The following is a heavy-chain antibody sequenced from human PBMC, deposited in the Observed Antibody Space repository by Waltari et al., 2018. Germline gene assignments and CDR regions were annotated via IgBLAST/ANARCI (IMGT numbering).Heavy chain of an antibody. CDR3: ARGGSGTRGDAFDI. J-gene: IGHJ3*02. Sequence: QVQLVQSGAEVKKPGASVKVSCKASGYTFTGYYMHWVRQAPGQGLEWMGRINPNSGGTNYEQKFQVRVTMTRDTSISTAYMELSRLGSDDTAGYYCARGGSGTRGDAFDIWGQGTMVTVSS. V-gene: IGHV1-2*06. CDR1: GYTFTGYY. CDR2: INPNSGGT. D-gene: IGHD3-10*01.